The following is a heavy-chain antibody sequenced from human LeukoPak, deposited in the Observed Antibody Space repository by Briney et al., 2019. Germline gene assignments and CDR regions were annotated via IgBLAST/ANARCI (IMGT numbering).Heavy chain of an antibody. Sequence: GESLKISCKGSGYSFTSYWIGWVRQMPGKGLEWMGIIYLGDSDTRYSPSFQGQVTISADKSISTAYLQWSSLKASDTAMYYCARLGGGTISGVVIQNNWFDPWGQGTLVTVSS. V-gene: IGHV5-51*01. CDR1: GYSFTSYW. D-gene: IGHD3-3*01. J-gene: IGHJ5*02. CDR2: IYLGDSDT. CDR3: ARLGGGTISGVVIQNNWFDP.